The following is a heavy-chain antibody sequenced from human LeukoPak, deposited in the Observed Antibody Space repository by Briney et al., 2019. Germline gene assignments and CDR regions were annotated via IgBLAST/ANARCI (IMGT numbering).Heavy chain of an antibody. CDR1: GGSISPDY. D-gene: IGHD3-22*01. CDR3: ARDSSDYYFDY. V-gene: IGHV4-59*08. J-gene: IGHJ4*02. CDR2: VYYTGTT. Sequence: RSSETLSLTCTVSGGSISPDYWGWIRQPPGKGLEWIAYVYYTGTTNFNPSLKSRFSISVDTSRNQLSLMLSSVTAADTAIYYCARDSSDYYFDYWGQGALVTVSS.